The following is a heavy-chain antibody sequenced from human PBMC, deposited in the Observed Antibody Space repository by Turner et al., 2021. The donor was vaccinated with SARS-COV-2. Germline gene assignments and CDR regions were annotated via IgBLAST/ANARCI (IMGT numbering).Heavy chain of an antibody. J-gene: IGHJ4*02. D-gene: IGHD5-18*01. CDR3: AVGGAAGYSYED. CDR1: GFTFSDYY. Sequence: QLVESGGVLVRPVGSLRLSCAASGFTFSDYYMSWIRQAPGKGLEWVSYISKSDSTTPYSDYVKGRFTISRDNAKNSQYLQMNSLRDEDKAVYYCAVGGAAGYSYEDWGQGTVVTVSS. CDR2: ISKSDSTT. V-gene: IGHV3-11*01.